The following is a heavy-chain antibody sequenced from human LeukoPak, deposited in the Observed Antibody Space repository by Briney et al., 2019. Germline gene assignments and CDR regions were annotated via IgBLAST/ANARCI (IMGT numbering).Heavy chain of an antibody. CDR2: INHSGST. V-gene: IGHV4-34*01. CDR1: GGSFSGYY. D-gene: IGHD4-17*01. CDR3: ARAMTTVTTFWFDP. J-gene: IGHJ5*02. Sequence: SETLSLTCAVYGGSFSGYYWSWIRQPPGKGLEWIGEINHSGSTNYNPSPKSRVTISVDTSKNQFSLKLSSVTAADTAVYYCARAMTTVTTFWFDPWGQGTLVTVSS.